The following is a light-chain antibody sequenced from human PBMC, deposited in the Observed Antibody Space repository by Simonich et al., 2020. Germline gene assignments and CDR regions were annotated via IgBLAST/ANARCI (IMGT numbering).Light chain of an antibody. Sequence: QSALTQPASVSGSPGQSITISCTGTSSDVGGSNYVTWYQQHPGKAPTLLIYDVSNRPSGVSNRFSGSKSGNTASLTISGLQAEDEADYYCSSYTSSTWGVFGGGTKLTVL. J-gene: IGLJ3*02. CDR2: DVS. CDR1: SSDVGGSNY. CDR3: SSYTSSTWGV. V-gene: IGLV2-14*03.